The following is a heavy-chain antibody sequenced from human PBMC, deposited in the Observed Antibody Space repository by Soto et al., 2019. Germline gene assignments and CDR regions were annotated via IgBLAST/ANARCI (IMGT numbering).Heavy chain of an antibody. D-gene: IGHD3-22*01. CDR1: GFSVSSTY. CDR3: ARDVDDSSGERLDS. V-gene: IGHV3-66*01. Sequence: EVQLVESGGGLVQPGGSLRLSCAASGFSVSSTYMTWVRQAPGKGLEWVSVIYSGSSTYYADSVKGRFTISRDNSKNTLYLQMDSLRAEDTAVYSCARDVDDSSGERLDSWGQGTLVTVSS. CDR2: IYSGSST. J-gene: IGHJ4*02.